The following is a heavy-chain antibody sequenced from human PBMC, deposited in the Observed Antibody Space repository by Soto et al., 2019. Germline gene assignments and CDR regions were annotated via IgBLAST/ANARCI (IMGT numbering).Heavy chain of an antibody. Sequence: EVQVVESGGGLIQPGGALRLSCAASGFSVSTNYMTWVRQAPGKGLEWVSVISSGGGTNYAPSVKGRFTISRDDPKNTVWLQMNSLRAEDTAVYYCARGYGSGSTCYSGWSMDVWGQGTTVIVSS. CDR2: ISSGGGT. CDR1: GFSVSTNY. J-gene: IGHJ6*02. V-gene: IGHV3-53*01. D-gene: IGHD2-15*01. CDR3: ARGYGSGSTCYSGWSMDV.